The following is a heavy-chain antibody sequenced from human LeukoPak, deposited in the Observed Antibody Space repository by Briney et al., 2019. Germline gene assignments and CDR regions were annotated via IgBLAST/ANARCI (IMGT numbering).Heavy chain of an antibody. V-gene: IGHV3-13*01. CDR3: VRQQTPHGNFDY. D-gene: IGHD1-26*01. Sequence: GSLRPSCATSGFTFSNHAMHWVRQPTGKGLEWVSAIGTAGDTFYPGSVKGRFTISRENAKNSLSLQMNSLRAEDTAVYYCVRQQTPHGNFDYWGQGTLVTVSS. J-gene: IGHJ4*02. CDR2: IGTAGDT. CDR1: GFTFSNHA.